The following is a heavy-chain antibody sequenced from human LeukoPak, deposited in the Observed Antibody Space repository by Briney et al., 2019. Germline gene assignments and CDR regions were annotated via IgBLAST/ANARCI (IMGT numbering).Heavy chain of an antibody. V-gene: IGHV1-8*01. Sequence: GASVKVSCKASGYTFTSYDINWVRQATGQGLEWMGWMNPNSGNTGYAQKFQGRVTMTRNTSISTACMELSSLRSEDTAVYYCARGIDGYGDYTHSNFDYWGQGTLVTVSS. CDR3: ARGIDGYGDYTHSNFDY. CDR1: GYTFTSYD. D-gene: IGHD4-17*01. J-gene: IGHJ4*02. CDR2: MNPNSGNT.